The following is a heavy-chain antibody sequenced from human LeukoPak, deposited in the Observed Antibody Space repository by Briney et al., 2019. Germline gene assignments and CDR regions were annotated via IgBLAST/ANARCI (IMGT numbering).Heavy chain of an antibody. D-gene: IGHD4-17*01. CDR2: IGACNGDT. CDR3: PTDRGYGEDSFDP. V-gene: IGHV1-18*01. Sequence: GASVKVSCKTSGYTFSTSGISWVRQAPGQGLEGMGGIGACNGDTNYSQNLQEGVTMTTDTSTSTAYMELRSQRSDDRAEYYCPTDRGYGEDSFDPWGQGTVVSVSS. CDR1: GYTFSTSG. J-gene: IGHJ5*02.